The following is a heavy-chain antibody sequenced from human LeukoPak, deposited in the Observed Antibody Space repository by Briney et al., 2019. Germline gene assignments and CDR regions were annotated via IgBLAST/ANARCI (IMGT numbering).Heavy chain of an antibody. V-gene: IGHV4-59*08. J-gene: IGHJ4*02. CDR2: IYSSGST. CDR1: GGSINNYY. Sequence: SETLSLTCTVSGGSINNYYWSWIRQPPGKGLEWIGSIYSSGSTNYSPSLKSRVIISVDTSKSQFSLKLSSLTAADTAMYYCARHGANGHSNSAYLDYWGQGTLVTVSS. D-gene: IGHD2/OR15-2a*01. CDR3: ARHGANGHSNSAYLDY.